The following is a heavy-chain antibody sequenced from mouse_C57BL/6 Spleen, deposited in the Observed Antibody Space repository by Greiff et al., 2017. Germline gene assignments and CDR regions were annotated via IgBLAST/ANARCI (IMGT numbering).Heavy chain of an antibody. CDR2: ISYDGSN. CDR1: AYSITSGYY. V-gene: IGHV3-6*01. CDR3: ARGGDMDK. Sequence: VQLVASGPGLVKPSQSLSLTCSVTAYSITSGYYWNWIRQFPGNKLEWMGYISYDGSNNYNPSLKKRISITRDTSKHQIFLKLNSVTTEDTATYRCARGGDMDKWGKGTSDTVS. D-gene: IGHD2-13*01. J-gene: IGHJ4*01.